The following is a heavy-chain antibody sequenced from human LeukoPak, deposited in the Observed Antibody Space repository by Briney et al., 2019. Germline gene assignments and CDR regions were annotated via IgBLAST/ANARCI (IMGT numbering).Heavy chain of an antibody. V-gene: IGHV4-4*07. J-gene: IGHJ4*02. D-gene: IGHD4-17*01. CDR2: IYTSGST. CDR1: GGSISSYY. CDR3: ARDTNDYGDLYYFDY. Sequence: SETLSLTCTVSGGSISSYYWSWIRQPTGKGLEWIGRIYTSGSTNYNPSLKSRVTMPVDTSKNQFSLKLSSVTAADTAVYYCARDTNDYGDLYYFDYWGQGTLVTVSS.